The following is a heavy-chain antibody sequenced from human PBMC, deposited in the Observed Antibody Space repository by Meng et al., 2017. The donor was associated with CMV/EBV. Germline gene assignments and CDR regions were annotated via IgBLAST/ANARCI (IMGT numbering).Heavy chain of an antibody. D-gene: IGHD5-18*01. CDR3: ARTYTANDPFDF. CDR1: GYTFTSYG. CDR2: ISAYNGNT. V-gene: IGHV1-18*01. J-gene: IGHJ3*01. Sequence: ASVKVSCKASGYTFTSYGISWVRQAPGQGLEWMGWISAYNGNTNYAQKLQGRVTMTTDTSTSTAYMELSSLRSDDTAVYYCARTYTANDPFDFWGQGTMVTVSS.